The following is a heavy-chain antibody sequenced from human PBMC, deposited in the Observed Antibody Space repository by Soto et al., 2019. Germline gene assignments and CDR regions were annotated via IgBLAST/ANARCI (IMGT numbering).Heavy chain of an antibody. D-gene: IGHD3-10*01. V-gene: IGHV1-18*01. Sequence: QVQLMQSGAEVTKPGASVKVSCKTSGYTFTTYGLSWVRQAPGQGLEWMGWIVADSGNTIYAQKFTGRVTKYTATSTTAAYMELRSLTSDDSAVDYGARVAGAGSGSRRFDHWGQGTLVTVSS. J-gene: IGHJ4*02. CDR2: IVADSGNT. CDR3: ARVAGAGSGSRRFDH. CDR1: GYTFTTYG.